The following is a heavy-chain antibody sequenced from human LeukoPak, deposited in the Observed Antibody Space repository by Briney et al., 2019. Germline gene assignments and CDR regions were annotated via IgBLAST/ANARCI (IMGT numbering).Heavy chain of an antibody. CDR3: ARVGARGYGSGSYFNYYYYGMDV. J-gene: IGHJ6*04. CDR1: GFTFSGYG. V-gene: IGHV3-33*01. D-gene: IGHD3-10*01. CDR2: IWYDGSNK. Sequence: GGSLRLSCAPSGFTFSGYGMHWVRQAPGKGVEWGADIWYDGSNKYYADSVKGRFTISRDNSKNTLYLQMNSLRAEDTAVYYCARVGARGYGSGSYFNYYYYGMDVWGKGTTVTVSS.